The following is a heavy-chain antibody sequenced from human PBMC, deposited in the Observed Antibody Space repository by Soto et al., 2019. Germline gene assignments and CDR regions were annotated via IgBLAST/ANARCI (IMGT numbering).Heavy chain of an antibody. J-gene: IGHJ4*02. CDR1: RFSFSSYS. V-gene: IGHV3-21*01. CDR3: ARDRFEMATTYDHDY. CDR2: ISSSSSYI. D-gene: IGHD5-12*01. Sequence: GGSLRVSCAPSRFSFSSYSMNWFRQSPGKGLECVSSISSSSSYIYYADSVKGRFTISRDNAKNSLYLQMNSLRAEDTAVYYCARDRFEMATTYDHDYWGQGTLVTVSS.